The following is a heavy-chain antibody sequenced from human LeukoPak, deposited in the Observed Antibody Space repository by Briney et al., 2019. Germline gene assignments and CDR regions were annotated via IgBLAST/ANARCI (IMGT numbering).Heavy chain of an antibody. CDR1: GFTFSSYA. CDR2: ISGMGGST. Sequence: WGSLRLSCAASGFTFSSYARSWVRHAPEKGREWVSAISGMGGSTYYADSVKGRFTISRDNSKNTLYLQMNSLRAEDTAVYYCARAGYIVVVTATRSGAFDIWGQGTMVTVSS. V-gene: IGHV3-23*01. D-gene: IGHD2-21*02. J-gene: IGHJ3*02. CDR3: ARAGYIVVVTATRSGAFDI.